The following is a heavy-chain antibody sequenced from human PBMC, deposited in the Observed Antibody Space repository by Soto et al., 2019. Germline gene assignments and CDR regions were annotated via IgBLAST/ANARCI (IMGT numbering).Heavy chain of an antibody. CDR1: GFTFSSYW. J-gene: IGHJ4*02. CDR3: ARLWFGELYYFDY. V-gene: IGHV3-7*03. CDR2: IKQDGSEK. Sequence: GGSLRLSCAASGFTFSSYWMSWVRQAPGKGLEWVANIKQDGSEKYYVDSVKGRFTISRDNAKNSLYLQMNSLRAEDSALYYCARLWFGELYYFDYWGQGTLVTVSS. D-gene: IGHD3-10*01.